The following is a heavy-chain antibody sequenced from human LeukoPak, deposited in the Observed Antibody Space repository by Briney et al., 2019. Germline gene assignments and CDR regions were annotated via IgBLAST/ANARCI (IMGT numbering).Heavy chain of an antibody. Sequence: PSETLSLTCAVYGGSFSDYYWSWIRQPPGKGLEWIGEINHSGSTNYNPSLKSRVTISVDTSKNQFSLKLSSVTAADTAVYYCARGHYYYYGMDVWGQGTTVTVSS. CDR1: GGSFSDYY. V-gene: IGHV4-34*01. CDR3: ARGHYYYYGMDV. CDR2: INHSGST. J-gene: IGHJ6*02.